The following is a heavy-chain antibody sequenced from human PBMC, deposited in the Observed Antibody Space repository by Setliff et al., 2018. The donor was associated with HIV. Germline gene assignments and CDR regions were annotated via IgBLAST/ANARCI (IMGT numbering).Heavy chain of an antibody. D-gene: IGHD4-17*01. CDR3: AREIYGGNSRPFDY. V-gene: IGHV4-59*01. J-gene: IGHJ4*02. CDR1: GGSIPGYF. CDR2: ISYSGTT. Sequence: PSETLSLTCTVSGGSIPGYFWNWIRQPPGKGLEWIGHISYSGTTNYNPSLKSRVTISVDTSKNQLSLKLSSVTAADTAVYYCAREIYGGNSRPFDYWGQGTLVTVSS.